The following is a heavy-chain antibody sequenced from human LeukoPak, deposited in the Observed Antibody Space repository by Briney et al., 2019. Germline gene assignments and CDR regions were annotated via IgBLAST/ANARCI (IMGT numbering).Heavy chain of an antibody. V-gene: IGHV3-30*02. J-gene: IGHJ4*02. D-gene: IGHD5-24*01. Sequence: PGGSLRLSCATSGFTFSTYGMHWVRQAPGKGLEWVAFLRYDGSNTYYADSVKGRFTISRDNSKNSLYLQMNSLRTEDTALYYCAKDIRGDGYNSRFDYWGQGTLVTVSP. CDR3: AKDIRGDGYNSRFDY. CDR1: GFTFSTYG. CDR2: LRYDGSNT.